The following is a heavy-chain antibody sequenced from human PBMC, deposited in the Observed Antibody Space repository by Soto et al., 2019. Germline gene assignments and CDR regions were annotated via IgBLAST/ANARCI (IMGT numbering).Heavy chain of an antibody. CDR1: GYTFGTST. Sequence: QLQLVQSGAEAKKPGASVKVSCKASGYTFGTSTISWLRQAPGKGLEWMGWIKAYSGNTNYAPTLQGRVTMTTDTPTSTAYMELRSLTTDDTATYYCAIADSGDDDYWGQGTLVTVSS. J-gene: IGHJ4*02. CDR3: AIADSGDDDY. CDR2: IKAYSGNT. V-gene: IGHV1-18*04. D-gene: IGHD4-17*01.